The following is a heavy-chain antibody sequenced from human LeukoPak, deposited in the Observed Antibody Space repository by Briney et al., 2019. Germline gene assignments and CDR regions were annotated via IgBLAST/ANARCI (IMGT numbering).Heavy chain of an antibody. Sequence: SVKVSCKASGGTFSSYAISWVRQAPGQGLEWMGGIIPIFGTANYAQKFQGRVTITTDESTSTAYMELSSLRSEDTAVYYCARDNGKCKYHYYYMDVWGKGTTVTVSS. J-gene: IGHJ6*03. V-gene: IGHV1-69*05. CDR3: ARDNGKCKYHYYYMDV. D-gene: IGHD2-8*01. CDR1: GGTFSSYA. CDR2: IIPIFGTA.